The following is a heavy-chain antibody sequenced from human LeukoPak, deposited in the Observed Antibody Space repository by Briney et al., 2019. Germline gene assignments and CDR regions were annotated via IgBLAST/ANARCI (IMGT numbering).Heavy chain of an antibody. J-gene: IGHJ4*02. CDR3: AKDSAKTIYYFDY. V-gene: IGHV3-23*01. CDR2: ISGSGGST. Sequence: GGSLRLSCAAFGFTFSSYGMSWVRQAPGKGLEWVSAISGSGGSTYYADSVKGRFTISRDNSKNTLYLQMNSLRAEDTAVYYCAKDSAKTIYYFDYWGQGTLVTVSS. D-gene: IGHD3-3*01. CDR1: GFTFSSYG.